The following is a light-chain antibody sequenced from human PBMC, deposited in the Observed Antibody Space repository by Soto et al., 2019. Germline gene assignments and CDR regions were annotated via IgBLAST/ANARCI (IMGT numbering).Light chain of an antibody. V-gene: IGKV1-39*01. CDR2: AAS. Sequence: DIQMTQSPSSLSSSLGDRVTITCGASQSISSYLNWYQKKPGKAPKLLIYAASSLQSGVPSRFSGSGSGTDFNLTISSLQTEDFATYECQQSYSTTITVGQGTRLEIK. CDR1: QSISSY. CDR3: QQSYSTTIT. J-gene: IGKJ5*01.